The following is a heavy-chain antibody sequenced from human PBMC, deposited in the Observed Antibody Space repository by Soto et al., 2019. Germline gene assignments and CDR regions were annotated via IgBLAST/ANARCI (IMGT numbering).Heavy chain of an antibody. CDR1: GGTFSSYA. CDR2: IIPILGIA. V-gene: IGHV1-69*04. Sequence: QVQLVQSGAEVKKPGSSVKVSCKASGGTFSSYAISWVRQAPGQGLEWMGRIIPILGIANYAQKFQGRVTITADKSTSTAYMELSSLRSEDTAVYYCARARTVVTPGAYYFDYWGQGTLVTVSS. D-gene: IGHD2-21*02. J-gene: IGHJ4*02. CDR3: ARARTVVTPGAYYFDY.